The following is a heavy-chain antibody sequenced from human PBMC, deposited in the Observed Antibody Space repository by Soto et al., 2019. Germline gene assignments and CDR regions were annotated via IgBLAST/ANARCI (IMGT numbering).Heavy chain of an antibody. J-gene: IGHJ4*02. V-gene: IGHV3-15*01. CDR1: VFTFSNAW. Sequence: PGGSLRLSCAASVFTFSNAWMIWVRQAPGKGLEWVGRIKSKTDGGTTDYAAPVKGRFTISRDDSKNTLYLQMNSPKTEDTAVYYCTTYIPPRLLRFPDYWGQGTLVTVSS. D-gene: IGHD3-3*01. CDR3: TTYIPPRLLRFPDY. CDR2: IKSKTDGGTT.